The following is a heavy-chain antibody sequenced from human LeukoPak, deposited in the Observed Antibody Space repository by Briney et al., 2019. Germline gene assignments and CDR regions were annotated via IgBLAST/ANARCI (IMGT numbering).Heavy chain of an antibody. CDR2: IFYSGST. D-gene: IGHD2-15*01. V-gene: IGHV4-39*07. J-gene: IGHJ6*03. CDR3: ARVYCSGGSCYSQRVYYYYYMDV. CDR1: GGSISTSNYY. Sequence: SETLSLTCTVSGGSISTSNYYWGWVRQPPGKGLEWIGNIFYSGSTYYSPSLKSRVTISLDTSRNQFSLKLSSVTAADTAVYYCARVYCSGGSCYSQRVYYYYYMDVWGKGTTVTVSS.